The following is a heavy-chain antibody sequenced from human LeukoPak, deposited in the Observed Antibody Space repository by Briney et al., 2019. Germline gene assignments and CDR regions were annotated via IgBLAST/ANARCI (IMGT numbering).Heavy chain of an antibody. CDR2: ITTSGTYI. CDR1: GFTFTRF. J-gene: IGHJ6*02. CDR3: ARPFYYDSNGGEGMDV. D-gene: IGHD3-22*01. V-gene: IGHV3-21*06. Sequence: GGSLRLSCAASGFTFTRFNWVRQAPGKGLELVSSITTSGTYIYYADSVKGRFTISRDNAKNSLYLQMNSLRAEDTDVYYCARPFYYDSNGGEGMDVWGQGTTVTVSS.